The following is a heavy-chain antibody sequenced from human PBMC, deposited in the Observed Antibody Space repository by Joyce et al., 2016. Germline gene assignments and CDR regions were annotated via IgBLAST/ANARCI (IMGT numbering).Heavy chain of an antibody. CDR1: GGTFRSSA. D-gene: IGHD5-18*01. CDR3: AGGGGEYSYGLVDY. Sequence: QVQLVQSGAEMKKPGSSVKVSCKASGGTFRSSAFIWVRQAPGQGLEWMGGVIPMFAAPNYAQKFQGRGKRTADEATSAGYMEVMGLRSEETAVDYCAGGGGEYSYGLVDYWGQGTLVTVSS. V-gene: IGHV1-69*01. CDR2: VIPMFAAP. J-gene: IGHJ4*02.